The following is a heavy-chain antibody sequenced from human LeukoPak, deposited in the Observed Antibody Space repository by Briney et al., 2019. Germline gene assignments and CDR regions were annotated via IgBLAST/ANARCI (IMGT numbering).Heavy chain of an antibody. Sequence: SETLSLTCTVSGGSISSYYWSWIRQPPGKGLEWIGYIYYSGSTNYNPSLKSRVTISADTSKNQFSLKLSSVTAADTALYYCARAARGSWYFFGYWGQGTLVTVSP. CDR1: GGSISSYY. CDR2: IYYSGST. CDR3: ARAARGSWYFFGY. D-gene: IGHD6-13*01. J-gene: IGHJ4*02. V-gene: IGHV4-59*01.